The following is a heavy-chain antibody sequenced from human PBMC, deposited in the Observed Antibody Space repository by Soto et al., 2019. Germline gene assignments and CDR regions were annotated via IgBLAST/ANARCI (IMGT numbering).Heavy chain of an antibody. CDR3: ATREHNGRGPL. CDR1: AGSISSDSW. J-gene: IGHJ4*02. Sequence: QVQLQESGPGLVKPSGTLSLTCAVSAGSISSDSWWTWVRQPPGKGLEWIGEIYRSGTTNYNPSLESRATTSMDKSKNQFSLMLSSVTAAHTDDYYCATREHNGRGPLWAQGTLVTVSS. CDR2: IYRSGTT. V-gene: IGHV4-4*02. D-gene: IGHD2-8*01.